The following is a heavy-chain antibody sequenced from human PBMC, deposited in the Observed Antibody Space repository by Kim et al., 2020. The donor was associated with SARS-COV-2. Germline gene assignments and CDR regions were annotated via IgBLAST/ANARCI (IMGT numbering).Heavy chain of an antibody. CDR1: GYTFTSYG. CDR3: ARARIAVAGKVHYGMDV. D-gene: IGHD6-19*01. Sequence: ASVKVSCKASGYTFTSYGISWVRQAPGQGLEWMGWISAYNGNTNYAQKLQGRVTMTTDTSTSTAYMELRSLRSDDTAVYYCARARIAVAGKVHYGMDVWGQGTTVTVSS. J-gene: IGHJ6*02. V-gene: IGHV1-18*01. CDR2: ISAYNGNT.